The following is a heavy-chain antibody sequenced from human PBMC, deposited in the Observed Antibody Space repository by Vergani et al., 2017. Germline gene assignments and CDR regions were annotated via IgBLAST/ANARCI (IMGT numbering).Heavy chain of an antibody. Sequence: EVQLVESGGGLVQPGRSLRLSCTASGFTFGDYAMSWFRQAPGKGLEWVGFIRSKAYGGTTEYAASVKGRFTISRDDSKNTLYLQMNSLKTEDTAVYYCTTGYCSGGSCTFDYWGQGTLVTVSS. J-gene: IGHJ4*02. V-gene: IGHV3-49*03. CDR2: IRSKAYGGTT. CDR3: TTGYCSGGSCTFDY. CDR1: GFTFGDYA. D-gene: IGHD2-15*01.